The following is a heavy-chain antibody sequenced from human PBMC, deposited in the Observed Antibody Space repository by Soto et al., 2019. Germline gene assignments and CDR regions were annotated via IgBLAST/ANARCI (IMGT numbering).Heavy chain of an antibody. CDR1: GFTFSSYG. V-gene: IGHV3-23*01. CDR3: AKLSRAGTTEY. Sequence: VGSLRLSCAASGFTFSSYGMSWVRQAPGKGLEWVSSVSGSGDNTYDADSVKGRFTISRDNSKNTLYLQMNSLRVEDTALYYCAKLSRAGTTEYWGQGTLVTVSS. D-gene: IGHD1-7*01. CDR2: VSGSGDNT. J-gene: IGHJ4*02.